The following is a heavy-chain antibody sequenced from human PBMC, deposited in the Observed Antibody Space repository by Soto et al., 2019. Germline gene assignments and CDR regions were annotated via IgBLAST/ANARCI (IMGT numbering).Heavy chain of an antibody. D-gene: IGHD6-19*01. CDR3: ASHHYSGWYLFDY. CDR1: GFTFSDYY. Sequence: QVHLVESGGGLVKPGGSLRLSCAASGFTFSDYYMSWIRQAPGKGLEWISYISSSGSTIYYADSVKGRFTISRDNAKNSLYLQMNSLRAEDTALYYCASHHYSGWYLFDYRGQGTLVTVSS. V-gene: IGHV3-11*01. CDR2: ISSSGSTI. J-gene: IGHJ4*02.